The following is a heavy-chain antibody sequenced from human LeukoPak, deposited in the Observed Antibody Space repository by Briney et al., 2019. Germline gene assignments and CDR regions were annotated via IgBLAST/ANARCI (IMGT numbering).Heavy chain of an antibody. V-gene: IGHV1-46*01. CDR3: ARPTIAQIGTTRQVYAFDI. D-gene: IGHD1-1*01. J-gene: IGHJ3*02. Sequence: ASVKVSCKASGYTFTTYYVHWVRQAPGQGLEWMGIINPTGGTTTYAQKFQGRVTITADKSTSTAYMELSSLRSEDTAVYYCARPTIAQIGTTRQVYAFDIWGQGTMVTVSS. CDR1: GYTFTTYY. CDR2: INPTGGTT.